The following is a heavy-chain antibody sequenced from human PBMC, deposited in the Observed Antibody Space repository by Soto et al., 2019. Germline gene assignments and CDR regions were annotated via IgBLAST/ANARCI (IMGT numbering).Heavy chain of an antibody. Sequence: QVQLVQSGAEVKKPGSSVKVSCKASGGTFSSYTISWVRQAPGQGLEWMGRIIPILGIANYAQKFQGRVTITADTSTSTAYMELSSLRSEDTAVYYCARESRGYCSGGSCYSSYYYYYYMDVWGKGTTVTVSS. CDR3: ARESRGYCSGGSCYSSYYYYYYMDV. CDR2: IIPILGIA. J-gene: IGHJ6*03. CDR1: GGTFSSYT. D-gene: IGHD2-15*01. V-gene: IGHV1-69*08.